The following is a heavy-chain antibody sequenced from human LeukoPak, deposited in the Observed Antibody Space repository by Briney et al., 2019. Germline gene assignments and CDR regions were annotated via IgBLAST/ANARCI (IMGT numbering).Heavy chain of an antibody. Sequence: GGSLRLSCAASRFIFSNYAMHWVRQAPGKGLDWVAVISYHGRDQFYADSVKGRFTISRDNSKNTLYLQMSSLRTEVTAVYYCVTTPYCSSTSCYSSFDYWGQGTLVTVSS. J-gene: IGHJ4*02. D-gene: IGHD2-2*01. CDR1: RFIFSNYA. CDR2: ISYHGRDQ. V-gene: IGHV3-30*14. CDR3: VTTPYCSSTSCYSSFDY.